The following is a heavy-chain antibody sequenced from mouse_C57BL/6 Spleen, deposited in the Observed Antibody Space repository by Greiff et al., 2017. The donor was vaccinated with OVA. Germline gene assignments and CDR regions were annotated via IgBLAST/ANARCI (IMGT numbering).Heavy chain of an antibody. V-gene: IGHV10-1*01. Sequence: DVKLVESGGGLVQPKGSLKLSCAASGFSFNTYAMNWVRQAPGKGLEWVARIRSKSNNYATYYADSVKDRFTISRDDSESMLYLQMNNLKTEDTAMYYCVRHDYGSRDWYFDVWGTGTTVTVSS. J-gene: IGHJ1*03. D-gene: IGHD1-1*01. CDR3: VRHDYGSRDWYFDV. CDR1: GFSFNTYA. CDR2: IRSKSNNYAT.